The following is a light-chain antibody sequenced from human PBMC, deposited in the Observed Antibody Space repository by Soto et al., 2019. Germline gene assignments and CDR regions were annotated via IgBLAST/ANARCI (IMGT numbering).Light chain of an antibody. V-gene: IGLV2-14*03. CDR1: SSDVGGYNY. Sequence: QSALTQPASVAGSPGQSITISCTGTSSDVGGYNYVSWYQQHPGKVPKLMIYDVINRPSGVSNRFSGSKSGNTASLTISGLQAEDEADYYCSSYTSSSTVVFGGGTKLTVL. J-gene: IGLJ2*01. CDR3: SSYTSSSTVV. CDR2: DVI.